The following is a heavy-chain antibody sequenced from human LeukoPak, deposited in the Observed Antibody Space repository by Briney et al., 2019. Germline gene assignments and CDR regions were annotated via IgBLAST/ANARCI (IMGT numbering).Heavy chain of an antibody. CDR1: GFTFSSYG. V-gene: IGHV3-30*02. CDR3: AKAQYDWVTLAFDY. Sequence: GGSLRLSCAASGFTFSSYGMHWVRQAPGKGLEWVAFIRYDGSNKYYADSVKGRFTISRDYSKNTLYLQMNSLRAEDTAVYYCAKAQYDWVTLAFDYWGQGTLVTVSS. J-gene: IGHJ4*02. D-gene: IGHD4-23*01. CDR2: IRYDGSNK.